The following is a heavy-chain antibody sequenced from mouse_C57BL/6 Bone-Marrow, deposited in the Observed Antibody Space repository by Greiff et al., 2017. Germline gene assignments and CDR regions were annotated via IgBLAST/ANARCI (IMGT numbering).Heavy chain of an antibody. CDR3: AVLLSY. CDR2: IDPSDSYT. J-gene: IGHJ4*01. V-gene: IGHV1-50*01. Sequence: QWVKQRPGQGLEWIGEIDPSDSYTNYNQKFKGKATLTLDTSSSTAYIQLSSLTSEDSAVYYCAVLLSYWGQGTSVTVSS. D-gene: IGHD1-1*01.